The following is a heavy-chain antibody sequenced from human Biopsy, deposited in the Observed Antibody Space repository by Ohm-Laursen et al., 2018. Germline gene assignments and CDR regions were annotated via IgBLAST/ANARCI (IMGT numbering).Heavy chain of an antibody. D-gene: IGHD3-3*01. Sequence: ASVTASCKASGYTFTNYGISWVRQAPGQGLEWMGWISPYNGDTDYAQKLQGRVTMTTDTSTSTAYMDLRCLRSDDTAVYYCARDRWPHVTLLGLVVFDFWGQGTLVIVSS. CDR2: ISPYNGDT. CDR1: GYTFTNYG. J-gene: IGHJ4*02. V-gene: IGHV1-18*01. CDR3: ARDRWPHVTLLGLVVFDF.